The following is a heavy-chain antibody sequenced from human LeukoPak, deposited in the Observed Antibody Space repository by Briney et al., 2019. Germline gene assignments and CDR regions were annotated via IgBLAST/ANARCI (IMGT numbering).Heavy chain of an antibody. D-gene: IGHD5-24*01. CDR2: IYPGDSDT. CDR1: GYRFNAYW. Sequence: GESLQISCKGSGYRFNAYWIAWVRQMPGRGLEWMGIIYPGDSDTRYSPSFQGQVTISADKSISTAYLQWSSLKASDTAMYYCASGGYNLFDYLGQGTLVTVSS. J-gene: IGHJ4*02. CDR3: ASGGYNLFDY. V-gene: IGHV5-51*01.